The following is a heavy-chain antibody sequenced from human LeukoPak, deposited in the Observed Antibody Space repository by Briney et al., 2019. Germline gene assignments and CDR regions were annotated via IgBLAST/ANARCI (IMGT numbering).Heavy chain of an antibody. CDR3: ARRSPNYYFDY. J-gene: IGHJ4*02. CDR1: GFTFSSYW. CDR2: IFDDETST. V-gene: IGHV3-74*01. Sequence: GGSLRLSCAASGFTFSSYWMHWVRQAPGKGLVWVSRIFDDETSTSYADSVKGRFTISRDNAKNTLYLQMNSLRAEDTAVYYCARRSPNYYFDYWGQGTPVTVSS.